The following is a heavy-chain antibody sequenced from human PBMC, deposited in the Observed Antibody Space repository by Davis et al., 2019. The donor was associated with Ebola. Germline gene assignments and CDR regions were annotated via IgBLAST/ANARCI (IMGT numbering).Heavy chain of an antibody. CDR1: GGSISSYY. Sequence: SETLSLTCTVSGGSISSYYWSWIRQPPGKGLEWIGEINHSGSTNYNPSLKSRVTISVDTSKNQFSLKLSSVTAADTAVYYCARDVARGWFDPWGQGTLVTVSS. CDR3: ARDVARGWFDP. J-gene: IGHJ5*02. D-gene: IGHD3-10*02. CDR2: INHSGST. V-gene: IGHV4-34*01.